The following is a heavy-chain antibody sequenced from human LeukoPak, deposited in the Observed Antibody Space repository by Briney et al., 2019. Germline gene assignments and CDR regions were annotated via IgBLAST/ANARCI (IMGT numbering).Heavy chain of an antibody. V-gene: IGHV1-2*02. CDR2: INPNSGGT. D-gene: IGHD3-3*01. CDR1: GYTFTGYY. J-gene: IGHJ6*02. CDR3: ARVRPITIFGVVIRNGMDV. Sequence: GASVKVSCKASGYTFTGYYMHWVRQAPGQGLEWMGWINPNSGGTSYAQKFQGRVTMTRDTSISTAYMELSRLRSDDTAVYYCARVRPITIFGVVIRNGMDVWGQGTTVTVSS.